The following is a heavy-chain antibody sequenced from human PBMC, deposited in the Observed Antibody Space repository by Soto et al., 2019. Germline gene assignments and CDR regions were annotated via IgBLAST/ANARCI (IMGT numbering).Heavy chain of an antibody. CDR3: ARPPWTTVTPSSAFDI. CDR2: IWYDGSNK. J-gene: IGHJ3*02. V-gene: IGHV3-33*01. CDR1: GFTFSSYG. Sequence: QPGGSLRLSCAASGFTFSSYGMHWVRQAPGKGLEWVAVIWYDGSNKYYADSVKGQFTISRDNSKNTLYLQMNSLRAEDTAVYYCARPPWTTVTPSSAFDIWGQGTMVTVSS. D-gene: IGHD4-17*01.